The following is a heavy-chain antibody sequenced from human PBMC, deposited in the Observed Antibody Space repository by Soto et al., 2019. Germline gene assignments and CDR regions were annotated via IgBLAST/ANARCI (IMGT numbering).Heavy chain of an antibody. CDR1: GFTFSSYS. CDR2: ISSSSSTI. V-gene: IGHV3-48*01. D-gene: IGHD5-12*01. CDR3: ARPVEMATSSPGY. J-gene: IGHJ4*02. Sequence: PGGSLRLSCAASGFTFSSYSMNWVRQAPGKGLEWVSYISSSSSTIYYADSVKGRFTISRDNAKNSLYLQMNSLRAEDTAVYYCARPVEMATSSPGYWGQGTLVTVSS.